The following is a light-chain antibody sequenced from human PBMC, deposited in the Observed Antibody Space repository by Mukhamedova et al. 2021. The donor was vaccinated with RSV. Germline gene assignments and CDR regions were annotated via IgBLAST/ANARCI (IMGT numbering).Light chain of an antibody. CDR2: EVS. J-gene: IGLJ1*01. CDR3: SSYAGSNNFV. CDR1: SSDVGGYNY. Sequence: TGTSSDVGGYNYVSWYQQYPGKGPKVMIFEVSNRPSGVSNRFSGSKSGNTASLTISGLQAEDEADYYCSSYAGSNNFVFGTGTK. V-gene: IGLV2-8*01.